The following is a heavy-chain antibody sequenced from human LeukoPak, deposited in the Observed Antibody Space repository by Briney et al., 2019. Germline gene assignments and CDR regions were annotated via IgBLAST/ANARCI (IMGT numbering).Heavy chain of an antibody. CDR2: IYSGGST. CDR1: GFTVSSNY. V-gene: IGHV3-66*02. J-gene: IGHJ6*02. D-gene: IGHD6-6*01. CDR3: ASEYSSPSGYYYYGMDV. Sequence: GGSLRLSCAASGFTVSSNYMSWVRQAPGKGLEWVSVIYSGGSTYYADSVKGRFTISRDNSKNTLYLQMNSLRAEDTAVYYCASEYSSPSGYYYYGMDVWGQGTTVTVSS.